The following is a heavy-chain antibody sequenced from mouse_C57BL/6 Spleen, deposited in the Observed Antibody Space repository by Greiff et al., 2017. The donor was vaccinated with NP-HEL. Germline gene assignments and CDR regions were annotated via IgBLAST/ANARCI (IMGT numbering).Heavy chain of an antibody. CDR2: IYPGDGDT. CDR3: ARWYGYDGLGAMDY. D-gene: IGHD2-2*01. Sequence: VQLQQSGAELVKPGASVKISCKASGYAFSSYWMNWVKQRPGKGLEWIGQIYPGDGDTNYNGKLKGKATLTADKSSSTAYMQLTSLTSEHSSVYFCARWYGYDGLGAMDYWGQGTSVTVSS. V-gene: IGHV1-80*01. J-gene: IGHJ4*01. CDR1: GYAFSSYW.